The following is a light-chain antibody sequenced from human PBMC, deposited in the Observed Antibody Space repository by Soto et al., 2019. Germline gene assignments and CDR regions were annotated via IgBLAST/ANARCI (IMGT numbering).Light chain of an antibody. CDR1: QSVGSY. Sequence: EIVLTQSPATLSLSPGERATLSCRASQSVGSYLAWYQQKPGQAPRLLIYDASNRATGIPARFSGSGSGTDFTLTISSLEPEDFAVYYCQQRSNFLTFGGGTKVDIK. CDR3: QQRSNFLT. V-gene: IGKV3-11*01. CDR2: DAS. J-gene: IGKJ4*01.